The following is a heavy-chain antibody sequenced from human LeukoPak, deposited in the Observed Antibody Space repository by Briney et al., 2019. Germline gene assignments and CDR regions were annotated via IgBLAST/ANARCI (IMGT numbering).Heavy chain of an antibody. CDR1: GFIFSSYW. J-gene: IGHJ4*02. D-gene: IGHD1-26*01. V-gene: IGHV3-74*01. CDR2: INTDGSST. Sequence: PGGSLRLSCAASGFIFSSYWMHWVRHAPGKGLAWVSRINTDGSSTSYADSVKGRFTISRDNSKNTLYLQMNSLRAEDTAVYYCAKDREGSGSGGFDYWGQGILVTVSS. CDR3: AKDREGSGSGGFDY.